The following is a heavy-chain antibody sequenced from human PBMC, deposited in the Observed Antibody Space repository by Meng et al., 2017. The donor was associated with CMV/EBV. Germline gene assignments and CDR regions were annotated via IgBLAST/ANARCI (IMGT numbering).Heavy chain of an antibody. D-gene: IGHD2-8*01. CDR1: GFTFSSYW. CDR3: ARDSGRMNY. Sequence: GGSLRLSCAASGFTFSSYWMSWVRQAPGKGLEWVANIKQDGSEKYYVDSVKGRFTISRDNGKNSVYLQMNSLKAEDTAVYYCARDSGRMNYWGQGTLVTVSS. CDR2: IKQDGSEK. V-gene: IGHV3-7*01. J-gene: IGHJ4*02.